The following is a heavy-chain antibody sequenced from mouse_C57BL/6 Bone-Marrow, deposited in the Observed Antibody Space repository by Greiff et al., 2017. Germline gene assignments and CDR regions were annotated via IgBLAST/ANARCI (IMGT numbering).Heavy chain of an antibody. Sequence: QLQQSGPELVKPGASVKISCKASGYAFSSSWMNWVKQRPGKGLEWIGRIYPGDGDTNYNGKFKGKATLTADKSSSTAYMQLSSLTSEDSAVYFCARVYGSHDYWGQGTTLTVSS. V-gene: IGHV1-82*01. CDR2: IYPGDGDT. CDR3: ARVYGSHDY. CDR1: GYAFSSSW. D-gene: IGHD1-1*01. J-gene: IGHJ2*01.